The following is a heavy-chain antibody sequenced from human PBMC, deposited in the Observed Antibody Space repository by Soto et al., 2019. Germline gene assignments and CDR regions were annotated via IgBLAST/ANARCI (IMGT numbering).Heavy chain of an antibody. CDR1: GSSIRSGGYS. Sequence: TRSLTYAVSGSSIRSGGYSWSWIRQPPGKGLEWIGYIYHSGSTYYNPSLKSRVTISVDRSKNQFSLKLSSVTAADTAVYYCARVPDRWGQGTLVTVS. D-gene: IGHD2-2*01. CDR2: IYHSGST. J-gene: IGHJ5*02. V-gene: IGHV4-30-2*01. CDR3: ARVPDR.